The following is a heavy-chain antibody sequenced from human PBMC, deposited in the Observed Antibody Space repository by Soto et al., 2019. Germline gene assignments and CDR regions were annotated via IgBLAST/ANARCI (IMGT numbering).Heavy chain of an antibody. CDR1: GGSITSSSYY. CDR2: INYSGTT. V-gene: IGHV4-39*01. J-gene: IGHJ4*02. CDR3: ASLLEIMITSK. D-gene: IGHD3-16*01. Sequence: SETLSLACTVSGGSITSSSYYWGWIRQPPGKGLEWIGSINYSGTTYYNPSPSLKSRVAISVDTAKNQFSLKLSSVTAADTAVYYCASLLEIMITSKWGQGTLVTVSS.